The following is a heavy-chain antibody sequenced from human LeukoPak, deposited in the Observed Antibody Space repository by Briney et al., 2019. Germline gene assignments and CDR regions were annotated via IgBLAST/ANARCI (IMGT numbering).Heavy chain of an antibody. Sequence: ASVKVSCKASGYTFTNYYMHWVRQAPGQGLEWMGIINPSGGSTSYAQKFQDRVTMTSDMSTSTVYMELSSLRSEDTAVYYCARDVGQLSTWGQGTLVTVSS. CDR1: GYTFTNYY. J-gene: IGHJ5*02. D-gene: IGHD1-1*01. CDR2: INPSGGST. V-gene: IGHV1-46*01. CDR3: ARDVGQLST.